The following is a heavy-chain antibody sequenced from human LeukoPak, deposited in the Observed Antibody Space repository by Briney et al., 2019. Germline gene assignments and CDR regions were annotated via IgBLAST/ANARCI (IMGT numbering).Heavy chain of an antibody. V-gene: IGHV4-39*01. CDR1: GGSISSSSYY. Sequence: KPSETLSLTCTVSGGSISSSSYYWGWIRQPPGKGLEWIGSIYYSGSTYYNPSLKSRVTISVDTSKNQFSLKLSSVTGADTAVYYCAGTRRAYYDSSGTLTWGQGTLVTVSS. CDR3: AGTRRAYYDSSGTLT. J-gene: IGHJ5*02. CDR2: IYYSGST. D-gene: IGHD3-22*01.